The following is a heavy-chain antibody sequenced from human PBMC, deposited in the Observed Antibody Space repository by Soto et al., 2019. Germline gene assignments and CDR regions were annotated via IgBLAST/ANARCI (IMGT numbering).Heavy chain of an antibody. J-gene: IGHJ6*02. D-gene: IGHD6-19*01. Sequence: GGSLRLSCAASGFTFSSYSMNWVRQAPGKGLEWVSSISSSSSYIYYADSVKGRFTISRDNAKNSLYLQMNSLRAEDTAVYYCARHIAVAGTKTVYYYYGMDVWGQGTTVTVSS. CDR3: ARHIAVAGTKTVYYYYGMDV. CDR1: GFTFSSYS. V-gene: IGHV3-21*01. CDR2: ISSSSSYI.